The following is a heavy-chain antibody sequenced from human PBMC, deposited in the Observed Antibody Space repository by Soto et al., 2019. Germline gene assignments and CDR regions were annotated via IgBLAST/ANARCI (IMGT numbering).Heavy chain of an antibody. CDR2: ISAYNGNT. D-gene: IGHD3-16*01. J-gene: IGHJ3*02. CDR1: GYTFSSYG. CDR3: ARVFVTFGGVVQDDAFDI. Sequence: ASVKVSCKASGYTFSSYGISWVRQAPGQGLEWMGWISAYNGNTNYAQKLQGRVTMTTDTSTSTAYMELRSLRSDDTAVYYCARVFVTFGGVVQDDAFDIWGQGTMVTVSS. V-gene: IGHV1-18*01.